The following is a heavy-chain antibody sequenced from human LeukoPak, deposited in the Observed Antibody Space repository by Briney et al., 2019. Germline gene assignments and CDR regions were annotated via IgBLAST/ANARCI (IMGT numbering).Heavy chain of an antibody. Sequence: PSETLSLTCTVSGGSISSSSYYWGWIRQPPGKGFEWIGSIYYSGSTYYNPSLKSRVTISVDTSKNQFSLKLSSVTAADTAVYYCARPDYDILTGYSLWGQGTMVTVSS. D-gene: IGHD3-9*01. CDR2: IYYSGST. V-gene: IGHV4-39*01. CDR1: GGSISSSSYY. CDR3: ARPDYDILTGYSL. J-gene: IGHJ3*01.